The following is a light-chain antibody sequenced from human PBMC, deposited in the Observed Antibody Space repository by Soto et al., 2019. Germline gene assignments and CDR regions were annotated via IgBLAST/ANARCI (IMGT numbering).Light chain of an antibody. J-gene: IGKJ2*01. V-gene: IGKV1-5*01. CDR3: QQYNSYSRDT. CDR2: DAS. Sequence: DIQMTQSPSTLSASVGDRVTITCRASQSISSWLAWYQQKPGKAPKLLIYDASSLESGVPSRFSVSGSGTEFTLTISSLQPDDFATYYCQQYNSYSRDTLCQGTKLEIK. CDR1: QSISSW.